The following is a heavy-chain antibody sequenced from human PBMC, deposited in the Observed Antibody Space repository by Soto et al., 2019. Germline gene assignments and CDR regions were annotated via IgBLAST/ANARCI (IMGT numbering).Heavy chain of an antibody. CDR2: VYPRDSDT. CDR3: SRPPRSAYSIHFNS. V-gene: IGHV5-51*01. D-gene: IGHD2-15*01. Sequence: GESLKISCKASGYIFIDYWIGWVRQMPGKGLEWMGIVYPRDSDTRYSPSFQGQVTISADRSTGTAFLQWRSLKASDTALYYCSRPPRSAYSIHFNSWGQGNLHTVAS. CDR1: GYIFIDYW. J-gene: IGHJ1*01.